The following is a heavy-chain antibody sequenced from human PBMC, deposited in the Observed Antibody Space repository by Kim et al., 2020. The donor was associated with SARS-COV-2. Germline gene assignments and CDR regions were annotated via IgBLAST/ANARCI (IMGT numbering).Heavy chain of an antibody. V-gene: IGHV3-23*01. CDR1: GFTFTSYA. J-gene: IGHJ4*02. CDR3: AKQFATARFYDFDD. Sequence: GGSLRLSCAASGFTFTSYAMSWVRQAPGKGLEWVSVISAGGDRTYYADSVKGRFTISRDNSKNTLYLQVSSLRAEDTAVYYCAKQFATARFYDFDDWGQGTLVTVSS. CDR2: ISAGGDRT. D-gene: IGHD3-3*01.